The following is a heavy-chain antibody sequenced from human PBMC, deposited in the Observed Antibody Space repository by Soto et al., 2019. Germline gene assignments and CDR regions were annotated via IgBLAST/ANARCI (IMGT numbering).Heavy chain of an antibody. CDR3: AKGINMITFGGVIANDAFDI. D-gene: IGHD3-16*02. CDR1: GFTFDDYA. J-gene: IGHJ3*02. V-gene: IGHV3-9*01. Sequence: SLRLSCAASGFTFDDYAMHWVRQAPGKGLEWVSGISWNSGSIGYADSVKGRFTISRDNAKNSLYLQMNSLRAEDTALYYCAKGINMITFGGVIANDAFDIWGQGTMVTVSS. CDR2: ISWNSGSI.